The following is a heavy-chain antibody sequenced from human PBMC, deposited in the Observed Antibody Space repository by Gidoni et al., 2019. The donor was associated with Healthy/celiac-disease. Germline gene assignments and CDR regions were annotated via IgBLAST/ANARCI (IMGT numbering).Heavy chain of an antibody. Sequence: EVQLVESGGGLVKPGGSLRLSCAASGFTFSNAWMNWVRQAPGKGLEWVGRIKSKTDGGTTDYAAPVKGRFTISRDDSKNTLYLQMNSLKTEDTAVYYCTTDPGGCTNGVCYSYFDYWGQGTLVTVSS. J-gene: IGHJ4*02. CDR3: TTDPGGCTNGVCYSYFDY. D-gene: IGHD2-8*01. CDR2: IKSKTDGGTT. CDR1: GFTFSNAW. V-gene: IGHV3-15*07.